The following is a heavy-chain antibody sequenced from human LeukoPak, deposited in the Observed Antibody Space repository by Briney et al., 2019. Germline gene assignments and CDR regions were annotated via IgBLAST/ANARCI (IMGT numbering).Heavy chain of an antibody. D-gene: IGHD6-13*01. V-gene: IGHV4-4*07. J-gene: IGHJ4*02. CDR2: IYTSGST. CDR3: ARDSVSSWYVRSYPYYFDY. Sequence: KSSETLSLTCTVSGGSISSYYWSWIRQPAGKGLEWIGRIYTSGSTNYNPSLKSRVTMSVDTSKNQFSLKLSSVTAADTAVYYCARDSVSSWYVRSYPYYFDYWGQGTLVTVSS. CDR1: GGSISSYY.